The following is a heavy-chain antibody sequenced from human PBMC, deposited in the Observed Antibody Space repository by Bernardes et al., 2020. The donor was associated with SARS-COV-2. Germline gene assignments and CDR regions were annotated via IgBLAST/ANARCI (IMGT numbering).Heavy chain of an antibody. CDR1: GYTLSELS. J-gene: IGHJ5*02. CDR2: FDPEDGET. D-gene: IGHD3-3*01. V-gene: IGHV1-24*01. CDR3: ATTSVFGVEPNGFDP. Sequence: APEKVFCKVFGYTLSELSMHWVRQAPGKGLEWMGGFDPEDGETIYAQKFQGRVTMTEDTSTDTAYMDLRSLRSEDTAVFHCATTSVFGVEPNGFDPWGQGTLVTVSS.